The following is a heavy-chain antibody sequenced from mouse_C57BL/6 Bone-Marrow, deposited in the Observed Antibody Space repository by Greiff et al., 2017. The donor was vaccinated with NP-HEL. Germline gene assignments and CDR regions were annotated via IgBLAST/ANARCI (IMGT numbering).Heavy chain of an antibody. CDR2: IHPSDSDT. CDR1: GYTFTSYW. J-gene: IGHJ4*01. D-gene: IGHD1-1*01. CDR3: AIITTVVATFDYYAMDY. Sequence: QVQLKQPGAELVKPGASVKVSCKASGYTFTSYWMHWVKQRPGQGLEWIGRIHPSDSDTNYNQKFKGKATLTVDKSSSTAYMQLSSLTSEDSAVYYCAIITTVVATFDYYAMDYWGQGTSVTVSS. V-gene: IGHV1-74*01.